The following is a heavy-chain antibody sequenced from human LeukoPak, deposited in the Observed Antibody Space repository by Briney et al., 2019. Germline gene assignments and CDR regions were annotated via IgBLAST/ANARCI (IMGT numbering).Heavy chain of an antibody. V-gene: IGHV3-7*01. CDR1: GCTFSSYS. CDR2: IKEDGSEK. D-gene: IGHD4-17*01. J-gene: IGHJ5*02. Sequence: QPGGSLRLSCAASGCTFSSYSMSWVRQAPGKGLEWVANIKEDGSEKYYVDSVKGRFTISRDNAKKSLYLQMNNLRAEDTAVYYCARDPYGDNWFDPWGQGTLVTVSS. CDR3: ARDPYGDNWFDP.